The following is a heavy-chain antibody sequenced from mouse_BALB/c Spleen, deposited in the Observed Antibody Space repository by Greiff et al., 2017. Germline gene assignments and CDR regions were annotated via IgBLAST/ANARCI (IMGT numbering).Heavy chain of an antibody. CDR1: GFSLTGYG. D-gene: IGHD1-1*01. CDR2: IWGDGST. Sequence: QVHVKQSGPGLVAPSQSLSITCTVSGFSLTGYGVNWVRQPPGKGLEWLGMIWGDGSTDYNSALKSRLSISKDNSKSQVFLKMNSLQTDDTARYYCATLTSYYAMDYWGQGTSVTVSS. V-gene: IGHV2-6-7*01. CDR3: ATLTSYYAMDY. J-gene: IGHJ4*01.